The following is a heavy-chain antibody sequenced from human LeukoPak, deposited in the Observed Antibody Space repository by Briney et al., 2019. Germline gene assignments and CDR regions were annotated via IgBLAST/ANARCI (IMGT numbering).Heavy chain of an antibody. V-gene: IGHV5-51*01. CDR3: ARHLSGSYSGYYFDY. CDR2: IYPGDSHT. CDR1: GYRFYSYW. D-gene: IGHD1-26*01. Sequence: GESLQISCKGSGYRFYSYWIGRVRQMPGKGLEWMGVIYPGDSHTRYSQSFQGQVTISADKSINTAFLQWSSLEASDTAMYYCARHLSGSYSGYYFDYWGQGTLVTVSS. J-gene: IGHJ4*02.